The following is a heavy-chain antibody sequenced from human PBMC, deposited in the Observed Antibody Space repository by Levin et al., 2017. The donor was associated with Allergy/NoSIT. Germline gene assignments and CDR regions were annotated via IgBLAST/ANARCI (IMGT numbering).Heavy chain of an antibody. CDR2: IYSGGST. V-gene: IGHV3-53*01. CDR3: ARDSRREYYFDY. J-gene: IGHJ4*02. Sequence: SCAASGFTVSSNYMSWVRQAPGKGLEWVSVIYSGGSTYYADSVKGRFTISRDNSKNTLYLQMNSLRAEDTAVYYCARDSRREYYFDYWGQGTLVTVSS. CDR1: GFTVSSNY.